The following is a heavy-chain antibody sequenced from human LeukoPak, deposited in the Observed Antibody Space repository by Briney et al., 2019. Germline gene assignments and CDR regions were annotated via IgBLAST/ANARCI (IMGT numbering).Heavy chain of an antibody. Sequence: PSQTLSLTCTVSGGSISSGSYYWSWIRQPAGKGLEWIGRIYTSGSTNYNPSLKSRVTISVDTSKNQFSLKLSSVTAADTAVYYCAREVVRGARYFDYWGQGTLVTVSS. CDR3: AREVVRGARYFDY. J-gene: IGHJ4*02. CDR2: IYTSGST. CDR1: GGSISSGSYY. V-gene: IGHV4-61*02. D-gene: IGHD3-10*01.